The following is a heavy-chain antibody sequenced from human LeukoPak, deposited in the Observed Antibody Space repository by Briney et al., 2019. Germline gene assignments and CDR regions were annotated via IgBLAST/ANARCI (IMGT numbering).Heavy chain of an antibody. Sequence: GGSLRLSCAASGFTFSSYGMHWVGQAPGKGLEWVAVISYDGSNKYYADSVKGRFTISRDNSKNTLYLQANSLRAEDTAVYYCAKRIATAGIQYFLHWGQGALVTVSS. V-gene: IGHV3-30*18. CDR3: AKRIATAGIQYFLH. D-gene: IGHD6-13*01. CDR2: ISYDGSNK. CDR1: GFTFSSYG. J-gene: IGHJ1*01.